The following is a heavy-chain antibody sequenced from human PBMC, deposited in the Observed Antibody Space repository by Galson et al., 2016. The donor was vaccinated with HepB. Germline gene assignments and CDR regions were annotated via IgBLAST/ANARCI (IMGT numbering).Heavy chain of an antibody. CDR3: HLQAPDS. Sequence: SLRLSCAASGFSLNNAWMSWIRQAPGKGLEWVGRIKSKSDGGTTDYGATVKGRFSISRDGSKNTLYLQMNSLQTEDTAVYYCHLQAPDSWGQGTLVTVSS. D-gene: IGHD5-24*01. CDR2: IKSKSDGGTT. J-gene: IGHJ4*02. V-gene: IGHV3-15*01. CDR1: GFSLNNAW.